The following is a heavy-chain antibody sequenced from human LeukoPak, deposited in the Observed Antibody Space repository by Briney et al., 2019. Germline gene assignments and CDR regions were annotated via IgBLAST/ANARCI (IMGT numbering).Heavy chain of an antibody. CDR3: ARLHCSGGSCYSTDI. V-gene: IGHV1-18*01. CDR1: GYSFKSYG. Sequence: ASVKVSCKASGYSFKSYGISWVRQAPGQGLEWMGWITAYNGHTYYARRLQGRVTMTTDTSTSTAYMELRSLRSDDTAVYYCARLHCSGGSCYSTDIWSQGTMVTVSS. D-gene: IGHD2-15*01. J-gene: IGHJ3*02. CDR2: ITAYNGHT.